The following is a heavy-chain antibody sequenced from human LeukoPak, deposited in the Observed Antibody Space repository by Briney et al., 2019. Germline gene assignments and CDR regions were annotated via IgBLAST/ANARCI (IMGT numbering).Heavy chain of an antibody. CDR2: INPDGGGC. CDR3: ASDLRGSPHLIGVFDI. Sequence: GASVTVSYKASGYTFTANYIQWRRQAPGQGVEWVGWINPDGGGCEYTQKFQGRGTLTRDTSSSTPHMELNRLRSDYTAVYYCASDLRGSPHLIGVFDIWGQGTMVTVSS. CDR1: GYTFTANY. V-gene: IGHV1-2*02. J-gene: IGHJ3*02. D-gene: IGHD1-26*01.